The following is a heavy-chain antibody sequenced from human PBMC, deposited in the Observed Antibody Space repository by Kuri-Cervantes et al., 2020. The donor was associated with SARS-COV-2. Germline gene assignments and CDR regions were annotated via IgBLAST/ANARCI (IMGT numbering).Heavy chain of an antibody. Sequence: SETLSLTCTVSGGSISSHYWSWIRQPPGKGLEWIGYIYYSGSTYYNPSLKSRVTISVDTSKNQLSLKLSSVTAADTAVYYCARPGGFLDVWGKGTTVTVSS. CDR2: IYYSGST. CDR3: ARPGGFLDV. J-gene: IGHJ6*04. V-gene: IGHV4-59*11. D-gene: IGHD4-23*01. CDR1: GGSISSHY.